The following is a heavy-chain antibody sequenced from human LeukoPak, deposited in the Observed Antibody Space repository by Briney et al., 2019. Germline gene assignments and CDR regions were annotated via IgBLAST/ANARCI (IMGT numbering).Heavy chain of an antibody. CDR3: ARVWVRSGGSCYDP. V-gene: IGHV4-38-2*02. CDR2: IYHSGST. J-gene: IGHJ5*02. D-gene: IGHD2-15*01. CDR1: GYSISSGYY. Sequence: KPSETLSLTCTVSGYSISSGYYWGWIRQPPGKGLEWIGSIYHSGSTYYNPSLKSRVTISVDTSKNQFSLKLSPVTAADTAVYYCARVWVRSGGSCYDPWGQGTLVTVSS.